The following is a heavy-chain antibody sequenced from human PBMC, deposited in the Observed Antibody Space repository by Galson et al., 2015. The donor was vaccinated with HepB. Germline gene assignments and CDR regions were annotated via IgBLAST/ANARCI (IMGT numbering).Heavy chain of an antibody. V-gene: IGHV3-30*18. CDR1: GFTFSSYG. CDR2: ISYDGSNK. Sequence: SLRLSCAASGFTFSSYGMHWVRQAPGKGLGWVAVISYDGSNKYYADSVKGRFTISRDNSKNTLYLQMNSLRAEDTAVYYCAKEAGIAAAGPRPFDYWGQGTLVTVSS. CDR3: AKEAGIAAAGPRPFDY. J-gene: IGHJ4*02. D-gene: IGHD6-13*01.